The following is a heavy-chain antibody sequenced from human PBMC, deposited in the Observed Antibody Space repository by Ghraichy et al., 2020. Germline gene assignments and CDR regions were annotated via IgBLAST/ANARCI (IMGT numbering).Heavy chain of an antibody. Sequence: SETLSLTCAVSGWSFSGYYWRWIRQPPGKGLEWVGEINHSGSTNYNPSLKSRVTISVDTSKNHFSLKLISGTAAETAVDYCASSGGDAFDIWGQGTMVTVCS. D-gene: IGHD3-10*01. CDR2: INHSGST. V-gene: IGHV4-34*01. CDR3: ASSGGDAFDI. J-gene: IGHJ3*02. CDR1: GWSFSGYY.